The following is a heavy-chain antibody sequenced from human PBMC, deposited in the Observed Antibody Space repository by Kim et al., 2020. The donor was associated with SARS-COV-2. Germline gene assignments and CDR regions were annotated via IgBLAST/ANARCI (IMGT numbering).Heavy chain of an antibody. D-gene: IGHD4-17*01. Sequence: PFRKSRVTISVDTSKNQFSLKLSSVTAADTAVYYCARGPTVTTRYYYGMDVWGQGTTVTVSS. V-gene: IGHV4-34*01. J-gene: IGHJ6*02. CDR3: ARGPTVTTRYYYGMDV.